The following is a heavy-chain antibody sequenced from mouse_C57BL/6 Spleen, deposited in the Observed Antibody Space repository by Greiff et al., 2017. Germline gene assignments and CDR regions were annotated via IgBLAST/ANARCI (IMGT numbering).Heavy chain of an antibody. Sequence: VQLVESGAELAKPGASVKLSCKASGYTFTSYWMHWVKQRPGQGLEWLGYINPSSGYTKYNQKFKDKATLTADKSSSTAYMQLSSLTYEDYAVYYCARAHYYGSSYDWYFDVCGTGTTVTVTS. D-gene: IGHD1-1*01. V-gene: IGHV1-7*01. J-gene: IGHJ1*03. CDR3: ARAHYYGSSYDWYFDV. CDR1: GYTFTSYW. CDR2: INPSSGYT.